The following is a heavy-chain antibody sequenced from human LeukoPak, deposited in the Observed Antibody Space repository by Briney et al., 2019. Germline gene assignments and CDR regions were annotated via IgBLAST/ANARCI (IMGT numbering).Heavy chain of an antibody. CDR2: ISGSGGST. Sequence: PGRSLRLSCAASGFTFSSYAMSWVRQAPGKGLEWVSAISGSGGSTYYADSVKGRFTISRDNSKNTLYLQMNSLRAEDTAVYYCAKDLEVVPAAYFDYWGQGTLVTVSS. CDR3: AKDLEVVPAAYFDY. V-gene: IGHV3-23*01. D-gene: IGHD2-2*01. CDR1: GFTFSSYA. J-gene: IGHJ4*02.